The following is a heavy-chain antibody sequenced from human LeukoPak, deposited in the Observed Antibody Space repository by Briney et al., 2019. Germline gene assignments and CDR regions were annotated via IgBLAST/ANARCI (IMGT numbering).Heavy chain of an antibody. J-gene: IGHJ3*02. Sequence: PGGSLRLSCAASGFTFSSYGMHWVRQAPGKGLEWVAVISYEGSNKYYADSVKGRFTISRDNSKNTVYLQMNSLRAEDTAVYYCAGPSPYYYDSSGYNDAFDIWGQGTMVTVSS. V-gene: IGHV3-30*03. CDR1: GFTFSSYG. CDR3: AGPSPYYYDSSGYNDAFDI. D-gene: IGHD3-22*01. CDR2: ISYEGSNK.